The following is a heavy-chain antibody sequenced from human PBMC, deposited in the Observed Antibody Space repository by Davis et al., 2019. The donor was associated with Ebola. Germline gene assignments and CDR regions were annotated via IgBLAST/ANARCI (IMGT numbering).Heavy chain of an antibody. J-gene: IGHJ6*02. V-gene: IGHV4-31*03. D-gene: IGHD4-17*01. Sequence: SQTLSLTCTVSGGSISSGGYYWSWIRQHPGKGLEWIGEINHRGSTNYNPSLKSRVTLSVDTSKNQFSLRLSSVTAADTAVYYCARVNGDYYYYGLDVWGQGTTVTVSS. CDR1: GGSISSGGYY. CDR2: INHRGST. CDR3: ARVNGDYYYYGLDV.